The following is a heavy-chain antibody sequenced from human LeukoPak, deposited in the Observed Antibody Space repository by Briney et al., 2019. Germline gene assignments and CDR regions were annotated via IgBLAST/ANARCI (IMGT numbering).Heavy chain of an antibody. CDR2: IKQDGSEK. Sequence: PGGSLRLSCAASGFSFTDAWMSWVRQAPGKGLEWVANIKQDGSEKYYVDSVKGRFTISRDNAKNSLYLQMNSLRAEDTAVYYCARGDQITMVRGVTPFDYWGQGTLVTVSS. V-gene: IGHV3-7*01. CDR3: ARGDQITMVRGVTPFDY. J-gene: IGHJ4*02. D-gene: IGHD3-10*01. CDR1: GFSFTDAW.